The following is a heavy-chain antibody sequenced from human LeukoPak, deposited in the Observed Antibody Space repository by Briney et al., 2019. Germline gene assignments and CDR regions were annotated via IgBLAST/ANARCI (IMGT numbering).Heavy chain of an antibody. CDR3: ARRSITGTFWGDQDYYYMDV. V-gene: IGHV3-21*01. CDR2: ISSSSSYI. D-gene: IGHD1-20*01. Sequence: PGGSLRLSCAASGFTFSSYSMNWVRQAPGKGLEWVSSISSSSSYIYYADSVKGRFTISRDNAKNSLYLQMNSLRAEDTAVYYCARRSITGTFWGDQDYYYMDVWGKGTTVTVSS. J-gene: IGHJ6*03. CDR1: GFTFSSYS.